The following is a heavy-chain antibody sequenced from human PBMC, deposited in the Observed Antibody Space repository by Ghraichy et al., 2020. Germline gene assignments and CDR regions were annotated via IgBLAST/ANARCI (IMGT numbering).Heavy chain of an antibody. CDR2: ISSSSSYI. CDR1: GFTFSSYS. CDR3: ARNWEGQLRGNWYFDL. J-gene: IGHJ2*01. V-gene: IGHV3-21*01. Sequence: GGSLRLSCAASGFTFSSYSMNWVRQAPGKGLEWVSSISSSSSYIYYADSVKGRFTISRDNAKNSLYLQMNSLRAEDTAVYYCARNWEGQLRGNWYFDLWGRGTLVTVSS. D-gene: IGHD4-17*01.